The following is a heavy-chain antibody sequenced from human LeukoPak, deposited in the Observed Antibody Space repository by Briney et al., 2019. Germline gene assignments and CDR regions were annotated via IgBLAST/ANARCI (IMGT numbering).Heavy chain of an antibody. D-gene: IGHD1-7*01. V-gene: IGHV4-39*07. CDR3: ARAPIYTGTPDY. CDR1: DGSISSSSYY. J-gene: IGHJ4*02. Sequence: SETLSLTCTVSDGSISSSSYYWGWIRQPPGKGLEWIGSIYYSGSTYYSPSLKSRVAISVDTSKNQFSLKLSSVTAADTAVYYCARAPIYTGTPDYWGQGTLVTVSS. CDR2: IYYSGST.